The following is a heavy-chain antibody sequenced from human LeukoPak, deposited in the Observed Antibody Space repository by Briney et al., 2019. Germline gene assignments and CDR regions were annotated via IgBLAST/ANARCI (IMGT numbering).Heavy chain of an antibody. J-gene: IGHJ2*01. Sequence: PSEILSLTCTVSGGSISDNYWSWIRQPPGKGLEWIGYTHNSGTTNYNPSLKSRVTISLDTSKNEVSLKLSSVTAADTAIYYCARDSSGYGGSWHFDLWGRGTLVTVSS. CDR1: GGSISDNY. V-gene: IGHV4-59*01. CDR2: THNSGTT. CDR3: ARDSSGYGGSWHFDL. D-gene: IGHD4-23*01.